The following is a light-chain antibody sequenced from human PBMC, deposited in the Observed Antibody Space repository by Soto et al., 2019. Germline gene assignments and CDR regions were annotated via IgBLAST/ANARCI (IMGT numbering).Light chain of an antibody. CDR2: SAS. J-gene: IGKJ4*01. CDR3: QRTYNAPPIT. CDR1: QDISSY. Sequence: DIQLTQSPSSLSASVGDRVTITCRVSQDISSYLNWYRQKPGKVPKLLIYSASNLQSGVPSRFSGSGSGTDFTLTISSLQPEDAATYYGQRTYNAPPITFGGGTKVEIK. V-gene: IGKV1-27*01.